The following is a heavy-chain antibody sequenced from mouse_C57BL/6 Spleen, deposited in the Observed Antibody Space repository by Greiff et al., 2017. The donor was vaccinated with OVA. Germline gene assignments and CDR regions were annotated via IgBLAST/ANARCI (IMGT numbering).Heavy chain of an antibody. CDR1: GFSLTSYG. CDR3: AGSYYYGSSPDV. D-gene: IGHD1-1*01. V-gene: IGHV2-2*01. CDR2: IWSGGST. Sequence: VQLVESGPGLVQPSQSLSITCTVSGFSLTSYGVHWVRQSPGKGLEWLGVIWSGGSTDYNAAFISRLSISKDNSKSQVFFKMNSLQADDTAIYYCAGSYYYGSSPDVWGTGTTVTVSS. J-gene: IGHJ1*03.